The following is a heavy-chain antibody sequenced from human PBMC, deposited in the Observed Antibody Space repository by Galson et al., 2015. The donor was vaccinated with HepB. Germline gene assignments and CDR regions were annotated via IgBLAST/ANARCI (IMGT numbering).Heavy chain of an antibody. V-gene: IGHV3-33*06. Sequence: SLRLSCAASGFTFSSYGMHWVRQAPGKGLEWVAVIWYDGSNKYYADSVKGRFTISRDNSKNTLYLQMNSLRAEDTAVYYCAKGAGAAAAGYFDLWGRGTLVTVSS. D-gene: IGHD6-13*01. CDR1: GFTFSSYG. J-gene: IGHJ2*01. CDR3: AKGAGAAAAGYFDL. CDR2: IWYDGSNK.